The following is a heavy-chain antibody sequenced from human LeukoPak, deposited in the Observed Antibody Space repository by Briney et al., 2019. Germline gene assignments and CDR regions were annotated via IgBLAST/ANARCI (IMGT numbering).Heavy chain of an antibody. Sequence: SETMSLTCTVSGGSISSSSYYWGWIRQPPGKGLEWIGSIYYSGSTYYNPSLKSRVTISVDTSKNQFSLKLSSVTAADTAVYYCASPGRGELSFYIWAQGTMVTVSS. D-gene: IGHD3-16*01. V-gene: IGHV4-39*01. CDR2: IYYSGST. CDR1: GGSISSSSYY. J-gene: IGHJ3*02. CDR3: ASPGRGELSFYI.